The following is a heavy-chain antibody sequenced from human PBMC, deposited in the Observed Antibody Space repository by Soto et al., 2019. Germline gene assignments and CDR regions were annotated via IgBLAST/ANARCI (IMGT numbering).Heavy chain of an antibody. J-gene: IGHJ6*02. Sequence: SVKVSCKASGGTFSSYAINWVRQAPGQGLEWMGGIIPIFGTANYAQKFQGRVTITADESTSTAYMELSSLRSEDTAVYYCARTPLERRFYYYGMDVWGQGTTVTVSS. CDR1: GGTFSSYA. CDR3: ARTPLERRFYYYGMDV. V-gene: IGHV1-69*13. CDR2: IIPIFGTA. D-gene: IGHD1-1*01.